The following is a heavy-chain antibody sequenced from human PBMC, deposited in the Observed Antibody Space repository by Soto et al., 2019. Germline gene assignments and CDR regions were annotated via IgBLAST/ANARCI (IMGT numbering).Heavy chain of an antibody. D-gene: IGHD1-20*01. Sequence: SETLSLTCAVSGASISGSYYYWAWLRQYPGKGPEWIGSVFYTGFTSYNPSLESRVSVSVDTSKSQFSLKLSAVTAADTAVYYCATSQKGYNWNYFDHWGQGALVTVSS. CDR1: GASISGSYYY. CDR2: VFYTGFT. V-gene: IGHV4-39*01. CDR3: ATSQKGYNWNYFDH. J-gene: IGHJ4*02.